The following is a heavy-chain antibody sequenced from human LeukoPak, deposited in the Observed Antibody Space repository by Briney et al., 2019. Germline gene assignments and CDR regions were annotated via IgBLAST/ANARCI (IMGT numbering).Heavy chain of an antibody. CDR3: ARGWLAETTVVTPYNY. CDR1: GGTFSSYA. J-gene: IGHJ4*02. CDR2: ITPMFGTA. D-gene: IGHD4-23*01. Sequence: SVKVSCKASGGTFSSYAISWVRQAPGQGLEWMGGITPMFGTAVYAQKFQDRVTITAVESMSTAYMELSSLRSEDTAIYYCARGWLAETTVVTPYNYWGQGTLVTVSS. V-gene: IGHV1-69*13.